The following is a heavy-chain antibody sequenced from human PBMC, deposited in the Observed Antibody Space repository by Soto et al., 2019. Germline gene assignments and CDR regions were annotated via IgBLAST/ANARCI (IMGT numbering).Heavy chain of an antibody. CDR2: IDPSDSYT. CDR3: ASSPRGYCSSTSCREFGNYDGMDV. CDR1: GYSFTSYS. D-gene: IGHD2-2*01. V-gene: IGHV5-10-1*01. J-gene: IGHJ6*02. Sequence: PGESLKISWKGSGYSFTSYSISWVRQMPGKGLEWMGRIDPSDSYTNYSPSFQGHVTISADKSISTAYLQWSSLKASDTAMYYCASSPRGYCSSTSCREFGNYDGMDVWGQGTTVTVSS.